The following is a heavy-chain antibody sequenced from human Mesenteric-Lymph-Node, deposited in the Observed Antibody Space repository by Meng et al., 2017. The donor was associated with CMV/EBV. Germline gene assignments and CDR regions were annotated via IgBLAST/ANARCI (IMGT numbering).Heavy chain of an antibody. CDR2: IIPILDKA. V-gene: IGHV1-69*08. Sequence: TVYTYTLSWVRQAPGQGLEWMGRIIPILDKANYAQRFQGRVTITADRYTTTAYMELSSLTSEDTAVYFCARDTVVYCGIDCYGNRFDSWGQGTLVTVSS. D-gene: IGHD2-21*01. J-gene: IGHJ5*01. CDR3: ARDTVVYCGIDCYGNRFDS. CDR1: TVYTYT.